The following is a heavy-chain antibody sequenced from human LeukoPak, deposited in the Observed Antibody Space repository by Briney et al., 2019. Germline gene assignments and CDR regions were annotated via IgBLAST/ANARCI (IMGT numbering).Heavy chain of an antibody. CDR2: IYYSGST. D-gene: IGHD3-10*01. J-gene: IGHJ5*02. CDR3: ASIRFGELLRDIWFDP. V-gene: IGHV4-59*08. Sequence: SETLSLTCTVSGGSISSYYWSWIRQPPGKGLEWIGYIYYSGSTNYNPSLKSRVTISVDTSKNQFSLKLSSVTAADTAVYYCASIRFGELLRDIWFDPWGQGTLATVSS. CDR1: GGSISSYY.